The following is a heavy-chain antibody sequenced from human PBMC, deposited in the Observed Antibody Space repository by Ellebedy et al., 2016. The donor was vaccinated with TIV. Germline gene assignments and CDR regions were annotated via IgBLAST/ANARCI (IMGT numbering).Heavy chain of an antibody. CDR1: GGFISSYY. CDR2: ISYTGST. D-gene: IGHD1-26*01. J-gene: IGHJ4*02. V-gene: IGHV4-59*01. CDR3: ARDRSGTYFAHDY. Sequence: SETLSLTCTVSGGFISSYYWNWIRQSPGKGLQWIGYISYTGSTNYNPSLESRVTISVDTSKNQVSLKLKSVTTADTAIYYCARDRSGTYFAHDYWGQGTLVSVSS.